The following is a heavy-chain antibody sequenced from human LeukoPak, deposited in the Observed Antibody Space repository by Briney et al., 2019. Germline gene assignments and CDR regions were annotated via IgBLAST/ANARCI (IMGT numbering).Heavy chain of an antibody. V-gene: IGHV3-23*01. CDR3: AREGVSCSGSSCQRATFDY. CDR2: ISGSGGST. D-gene: IGHD2-2*01. CDR1: GFTFSSYA. J-gene: IGHJ4*02. Sequence: GGSLRLSCAASGFTFSSYAMSWVRQAPGKGLEWVSAISGSGGSTYYADSVKGRFTISRDNSKNTLYLQMNSLRAEDTAVYYCAREGVSCSGSSCQRATFDYWGQGTLVTVSS.